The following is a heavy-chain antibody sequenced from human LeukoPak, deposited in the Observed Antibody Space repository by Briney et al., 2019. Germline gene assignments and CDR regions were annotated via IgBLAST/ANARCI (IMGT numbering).Heavy chain of an antibody. CDR2: FYYSGST. CDR3: VYYYGSGSVEY. J-gene: IGHJ4*02. V-gene: IGHV4-39*01. Sequence: SETLQLTCTVSGGSITSSNYYWGWIRQPPGKGLEWIGSFYYSGSTNYNPSLKSRVTISVDTSKNQFSLKLSSVTAADTAVYYCVYYYGSGSVEYWGQGTLVTVSS. CDR1: GGSITSSNYY. D-gene: IGHD3-10*01.